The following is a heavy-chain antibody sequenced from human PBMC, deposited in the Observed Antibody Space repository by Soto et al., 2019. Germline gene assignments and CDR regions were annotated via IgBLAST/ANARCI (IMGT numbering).Heavy chain of an antibody. V-gene: IGHV3-21*01. CDR2: ISSSSSYI. Sequence: VGSLRLSCAASGFTFSSYAMSWVRQAPVKGLEWVSSISSSSSYIYYADSLKGRFTISRDNAKNSLYLQMNSLRAEDTAVYSCARIGIVVVPAALGDFDYWGQGTLVTVS. CDR3: ARIGIVVVPAALGDFDY. J-gene: IGHJ4*02. D-gene: IGHD2-2*01. CDR1: GFTFSSYA.